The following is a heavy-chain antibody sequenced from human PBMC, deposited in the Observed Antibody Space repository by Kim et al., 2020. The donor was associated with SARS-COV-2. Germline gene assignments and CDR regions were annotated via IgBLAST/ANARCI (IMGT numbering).Heavy chain of an antibody. D-gene: IGHD1-26*01. Sequence: KGRFTISRDNSKNTLYLQMNSLRAEDTAVYYCASSYPSPGEWEPTGAFDIWGQGTMVTVSS. J-gene: IGHJ3*02. V-gene: IGHV3-23*01. CDR3: ASSYPSPGEWEPTGAFDI.